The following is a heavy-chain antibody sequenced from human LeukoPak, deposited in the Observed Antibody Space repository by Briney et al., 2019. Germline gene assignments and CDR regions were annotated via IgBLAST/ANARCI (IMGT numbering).Heavy chain of an antibody. CDR1: GFTFSSYA. CDR3: AKDYCRDGNCPFPFLDS. Sequence: GRSLRLSCAASGFTFSSYAMHWVRQAPGKGLEWVAVISYDGSNKYYADSVKGRFTISRDNSKNTVYLQMGSLRAEDTATYYCAKDYCRDGNCPFPFLDSWGQGILVTVSS. D-gene: IGHD2-15*01. J-gene: IGHJ5*01. V-gene: IGHV3-30-3*02. CDR2: ISYDGSNK.